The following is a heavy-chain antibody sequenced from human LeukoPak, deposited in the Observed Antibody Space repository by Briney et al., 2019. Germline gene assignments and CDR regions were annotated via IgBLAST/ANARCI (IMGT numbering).Heavy chain of an antibody. Sequence: SETLSLTCTVSGGSISSSSYYWGWIRQPPGKGLEWIGSIYYSGSTYYNPSLKSRVTISVDTSKNQFSLKLSSVTAADTAVYYCARDPGWYFDYWGQGTLVTVSS. CDR3: ARDPGWYFDY. D-gene: IGHD2-15*01. CDR1: GGSISSSSYY. J-gene: IGHJ4*02. V-gene: IGHV4-39*07. CDR2: IYYSGST.